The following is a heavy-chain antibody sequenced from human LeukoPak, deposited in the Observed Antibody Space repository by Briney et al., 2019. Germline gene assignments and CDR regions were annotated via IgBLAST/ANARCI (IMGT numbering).Heavy chain of an antibody. CDR3: AKDPGYSSSWYTPYFDY. V-gene: IGHV3-30*02. Sequence: GGSLRLSCAASGFTFSSYGMHWVRQAPGKGLEWVAFIRYDGSKKYYADSVKGRFTISRDNSKNTLYLQMNSLRAEDTAVYYCAKDPGYSSSWYTPYFDYWGQGTLVTVSS. J-gene: IGHJ4*02. CDR1: GFTFSSYG. CDR2: IRYDGSKK. D-gene: IGHD6-13*01.